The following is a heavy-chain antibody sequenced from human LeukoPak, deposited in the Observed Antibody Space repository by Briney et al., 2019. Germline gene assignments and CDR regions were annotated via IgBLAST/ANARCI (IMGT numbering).Heavy chain of an antibody. V-gene: IGHV4-34*01. Sequence: PSETLSLTCAVYGGSCSGYYWSWIRQPPGKGLEWIGEVNHSGSTNYNPSLKSRVTMSVDTSKNQFSLKLSPVTAADTAVYYCARGEAAAGPMDYMDVWDTGATVTVSS. CDR1: GGSCSGYY. D-gene: IGHD6-13*01. J-gene: IGHJ6*03. CDR2: VNHSGST. CDR3: ARGEAAAGPMDYMDV.